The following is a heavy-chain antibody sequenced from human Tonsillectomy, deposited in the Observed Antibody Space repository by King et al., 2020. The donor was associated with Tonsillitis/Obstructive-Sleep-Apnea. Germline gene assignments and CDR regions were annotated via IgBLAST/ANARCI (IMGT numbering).Heavy chain of an antibody. D-gene: IGHD5-12*01. Sequence: VQLVESGGVVVQPGRSLRLSCAASGFNFSTFAIHWVRQAPGKGLDWVAVISFDGSNKYYTDSVKGRFTISRDNSKNTLYLRMNRLRSEDTAVYYCARAFDPATIGALSAFDYWGQGTLVSVSS. CDR2: ISFDGSNK. CDR3: ARAFDPATIGALSAFDY. J-gene: IGHJ4*02. CDR1: GFNFSTFA. V-gene: IGHV3-30*04.